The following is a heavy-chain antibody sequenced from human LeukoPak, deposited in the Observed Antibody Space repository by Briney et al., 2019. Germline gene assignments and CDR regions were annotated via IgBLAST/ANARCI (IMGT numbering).Heavy chain of an antibody. CDR2: INPNSGGT. V-gene: IGHV1-2*02. CDR1: GYTFTGYY. Sequence: ASVKVSCKASGYTFTGYYMHWVRQAPGQGLEWMGWINPNSGGTNYAQKFQGRVTMTRDTSISTAYMELSRLRSDDTAVYYCARAGFVFGDGSGSYSAFDIWGQGTMVTVSS. D-gene: IGHD3-10*01. J-gene: IGHJ3*02. CDR3: ARAGFVFGDGSGSYSAFDI.